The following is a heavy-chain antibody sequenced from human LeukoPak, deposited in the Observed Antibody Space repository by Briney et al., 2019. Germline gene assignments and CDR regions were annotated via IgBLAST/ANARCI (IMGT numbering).Heavy chain of an antibody. CDR2: ISGSGGST. CDR3: AKDRRLLWVGGGITYFDY. Sequence: SGGSLRLSCAASGFTFSSYGMSWVRQAPGKGLEWVSAISGSGGSTYYADSVKGRFTISRDNSKNTLYLQMNSLRAKDTGRYYCAKDRRLLWVGGGITYFDYWGQGTLGPVSS. V-gene: IGHV3-23*01. J-gene: IGHJ4*02. CDR1: GFTFSSYG. D-gene: IGHD3-16*01.